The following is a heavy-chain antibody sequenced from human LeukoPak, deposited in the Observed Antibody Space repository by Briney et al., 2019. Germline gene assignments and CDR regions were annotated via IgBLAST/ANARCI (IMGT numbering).Heavy chain of an antibody. J-gene: IGHJ4*02. D-gene: IGHD6-19*01. CDR2: IYYSGST. CDR3: ARHAAVALDYFDY. Sequence: SETLSLTCTVSGGSISSSSYYWGCIRQPPGKGLEWIGSIYYSGSTYYNPSLKSRVTISVDTSKNQFSLKLSSVTAADTAVYYCARHAAVALDYFDYWGQGTLVTVSS. CDR1: GGSISSSSYY. V-gene: IGHV4-39*01.